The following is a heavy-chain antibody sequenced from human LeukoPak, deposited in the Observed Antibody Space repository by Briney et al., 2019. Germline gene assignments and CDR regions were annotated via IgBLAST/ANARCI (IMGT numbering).Heavy chain of an antibody. CDR1: GGSVSNYY. D-gene: IGHD3-22*01. J-gene: IGHJ3*02. V-gene: IGHV4-59*02. Sequence: PSETLSLTCIVSGGSVSNYYWSWLRQSPGKGLEWIGYIYYSGNTNYNPSLKSRVTISVDTSKNQFSLKLSSVTAADTAVYYCARQGYYDSSGYNMAFDIWGQGTMVTVSS. CDR3: ARQGYYDSSGYNMAFDI. CDR2: IYYSGNT.